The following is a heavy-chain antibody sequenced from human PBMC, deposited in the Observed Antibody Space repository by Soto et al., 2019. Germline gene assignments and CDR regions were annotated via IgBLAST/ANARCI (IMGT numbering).Heavy chain of an antibody. D-gene: IGHD5-12*01. V-gene: IGHV3-23*01. CDR3: AKEIPWRVATMDRAPDTDY. Sequence: GGSLRLSCAASGFTFSSYAMSWVRQAPGKGLEWVSAISGSGGSTYYADSVKGRFTISRDNSKNTLYLQMNSLRAEDTAVYYCAKEIPWRVATMDRAPDTDYWGQGTLVTVSS. J-gene: IGHJ4*02. CDR2: ISGSGGST. CDR1: GFTFSSYA.